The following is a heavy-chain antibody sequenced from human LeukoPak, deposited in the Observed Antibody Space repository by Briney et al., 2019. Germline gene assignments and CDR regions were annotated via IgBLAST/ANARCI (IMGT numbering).Heavy chain of an antibody. J-gene: IGHJ4*02. V-gene: IGHV3-48*03. Sequence: PGGSLRLSCAASGFTFSSYEMNWVRQAPGKGLEWVSYISSSGSTIYYADSVKGRFTISRDNAKNSLYLQMNSLRAEDTAVYYCARDRITMVRGVIPFDYWGQGTLVTVSS. CDR1: GFTFSSYE. CDR2: ISSSGSTI. CDR3: ARDRITMVRGVIPFDY. D-gene: IGHD3-10*01.